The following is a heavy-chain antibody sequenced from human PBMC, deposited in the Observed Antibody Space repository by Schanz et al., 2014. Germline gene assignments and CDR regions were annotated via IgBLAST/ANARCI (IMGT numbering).Heavy chain of an antibody. CDR2: INSDGTTT. J-gene: IGHJ4*02. Sequence: LVESGGGLVQPGGSLRLSCAASGFTFSTYWMHWVRQAPGKGLVWVSHINSDGTTTTYADSVKGRFTISRDNAENTLYLQMNSLRVEDTAVYYCAMGGYQLHHWGQGTLVTVSS. V-gene: IGHV3-74*02. CDR3: AMGGYQLHH. CDR1: GFTFSTYW. D-gene: IGHD1-7*01.